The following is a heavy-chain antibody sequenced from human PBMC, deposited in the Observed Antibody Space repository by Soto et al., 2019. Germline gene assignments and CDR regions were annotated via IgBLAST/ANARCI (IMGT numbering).Heavy chain of an antibody. CDR3: AKSVSVVVAATRYHYYYMDV. CDR2: ISYDGSNK. CDR1: GFTFSSYA. D-gene: IGHD2-15*01. J-gene: IGHJ6*03. V-gene: IGHV3-30-3*02. Sequence: GGSLRLSCAASGFTFSSYAMHWVRQAPGKGLEWVAVISYDGSNKYYADSVKGRFTISRDNSKNTLYLQMNSLRAEDTAVYYCAKSVSVVVAATRYHYYYMDVWGKGTTVTVSS.